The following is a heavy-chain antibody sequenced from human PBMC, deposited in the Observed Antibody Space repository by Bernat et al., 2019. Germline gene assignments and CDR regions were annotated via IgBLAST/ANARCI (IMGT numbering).Heavy chain of an antibody. CDR3: ARGLYGDPFY. D-gene: IGHD4-17*01. CDR1: GFTVSNSY. Sequence: EVQLLESGGGLVQAGGSLRLSCAASGFTVSNSYMTWVRQAPGKGLEWVSVIYSGGHTYYADSVKGRFTISRDNFKNTLDLQMNSLRAEDTAVYYCARGLYGDPFYWGQGTLVTVSS. V-gene: IGHV3-66*01. CDR2: IYSGGHT. J-gene: IGHJ4*02.